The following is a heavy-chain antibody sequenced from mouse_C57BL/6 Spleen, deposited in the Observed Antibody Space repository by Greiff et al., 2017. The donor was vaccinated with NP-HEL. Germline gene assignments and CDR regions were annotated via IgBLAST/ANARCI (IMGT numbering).Heavy chain of an antibody. Sequence: EVQVVESEGGLVQPGSSMKLSCTASGFTFSDYYMAWVRQVPEKGLEWVANINYDGSSTYYLDSLKSRFIISRDNAKNILYLQMSSLKSEDTATYYCARDEVRGYFDVWGTGTTVTVSS. V-gene: IGHV5-16*01. J-gene: IGHJ1*03. CDR1: GFTFSDYY. CDR3: ARDEVRGYFDV. CDR2: INYDGSST.